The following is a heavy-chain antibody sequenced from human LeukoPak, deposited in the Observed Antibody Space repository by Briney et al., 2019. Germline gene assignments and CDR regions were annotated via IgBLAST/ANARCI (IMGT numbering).Heavy chain of an antibody. CDR1: GFTFSTYL. V-gene: IGHV3-30-3*01. J-gene: IGHJ4*02. Sequence: GGSLRLSCAASGFTFSTYLMHWVRQAPGKGLEWVAVIPSDGTHTFYAESVKGRFTISRDNAKNSLYLQMNSLRAEDTAVYYCARAYSYGIFYFDYWGQGTLVTVSS. CDR3: ARAYSYGIFYFDY. CDR2: IPSDGTHT. D-gene: IGHD5-18*01.